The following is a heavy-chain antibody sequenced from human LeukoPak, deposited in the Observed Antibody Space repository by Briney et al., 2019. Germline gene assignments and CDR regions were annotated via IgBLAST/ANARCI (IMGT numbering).Heavy chain of an antibody. J-gene: IGHJ5*02. Sequence: PSETLSLTCAVSGGSISSSNWWSWVRQPPGKGLEWIGEIYHSGSTNYNPSLKSRVTMSVDTSKNQFSLKLSSVTAADTAVYYCARDRSDTKYQLRYCSGGSCYSGGFDPWGQGTLVTVSS. CDR1: GGSISSSNW. CDR3: ARDRSDTKYQLRYCSGGSCYSGGFDP. V-gene: IGHV4-4*02. CDR2: IYHSGST. D-gene: IGHD2-15*01.